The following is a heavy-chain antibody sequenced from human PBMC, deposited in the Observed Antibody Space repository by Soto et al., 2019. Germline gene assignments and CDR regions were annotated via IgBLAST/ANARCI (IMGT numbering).Heavy chain of an antibody. D-gene: IGHD3-3*01. CDR3: ARAGYELRFLEWPFDY. CDR1: GFTFSDYD. CDR2: ISSSGSTI. J-gene: IGHJ4*02. V-gene: IGHV3-11*01. Sequence: QVQLVESGGGLVEPGGSLRLSCAASGFTFSDYDMSWIRQAPGKGLEWVSYISSSGSTIYYADSVKGRFTISRDNAKNSLYLQMNSLGAEDTAVYYCARAGYELRFLEWPFDYWGQGTLVTVSS.